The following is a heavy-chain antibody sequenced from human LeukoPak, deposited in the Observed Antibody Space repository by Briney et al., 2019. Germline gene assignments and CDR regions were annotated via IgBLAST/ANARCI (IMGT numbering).Heavy chain of an antibody. Sequence: ASVKVSCKASGYTFTGYYVHWVRPAPGQVLEWMGRINPNNGGSDYAQKFQGRVTMTRDTSITTAYMDLSRRTSDDTAVYYCARGPSGTGTTVYWGQGTLVTVSS. D-gene: IGHD1-7*01. J-gene: IGHJ4*02. V-gene: IGHV1-2*06. CDR2: INPNNGGS. CDR1: GYTFTGYY. CDR3: ARGPSGTGTTVY.